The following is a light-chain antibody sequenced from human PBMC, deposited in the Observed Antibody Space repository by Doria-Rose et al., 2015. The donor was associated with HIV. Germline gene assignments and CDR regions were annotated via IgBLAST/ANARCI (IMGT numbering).Light chain of an antibody. CDR1: QTVSTY. CDR3: QQTYSSPPWT. V-gene: IGKV1-39*01. Sequence: DIQMTQSPSSLSASIGDRVTITCRASQTVSTYLNWFQQEPGKAPKLLIYAASRLQSGVPSRFSGSGSGTDFTLTISGLQPGDFATYYGQQTYSSPPWTFGQGTKVEMK. J-gene: IGKJ1*01. CDR2: AAS.